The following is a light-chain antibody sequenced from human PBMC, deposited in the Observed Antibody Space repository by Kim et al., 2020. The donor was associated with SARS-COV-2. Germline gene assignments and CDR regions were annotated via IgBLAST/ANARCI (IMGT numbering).Light chain of an antibody. CDR1: QSITKNY. J-gene: IGKJ4*01. Sequence: EIVLTQSPGTLSLSPGERATLSCRASQSITKNYLAWYQQSPGQAPRLLIYGASSRVTGIPDRFGGSGSGTDFTFTISRLEPEDFAVYFCQQYGSSPLTFGGGTKVDIK. CDR2: GAS. CDR3: QQYGSSPLT. V-gene: IGKV3-20*01.